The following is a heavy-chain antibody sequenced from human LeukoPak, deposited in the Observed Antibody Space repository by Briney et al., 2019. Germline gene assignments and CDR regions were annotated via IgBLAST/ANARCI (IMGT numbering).Heavy chain of an antibody. CDR2: IHHSGST. CDR3: AVYSSSWTYYFDY. V-gene: IGHV4-38-2*02. D-gene: IGHD6-13*01. Sequence: SETLSLTCTVSGYSISSGYYWGWIRQPPGKGLEWIGSIHHSGSTYYNASLKSRVTMSVDTSKNQFSLKLSSVTAADTAVYYCAVYSSSWTYYFDYWGQGTLVTVSS. J-gene: IGHJ4*02. CDR1: GYSISSGYY.